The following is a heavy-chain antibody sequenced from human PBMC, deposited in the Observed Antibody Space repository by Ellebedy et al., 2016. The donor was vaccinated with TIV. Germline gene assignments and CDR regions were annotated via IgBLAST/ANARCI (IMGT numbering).Heavy chain of an antibody. Sequence: PGGSLRLSCAASGFIFSSYSMNWVRQAPGKGLEWVSSISSSDHYIHYADSVKGRFTISRDNAKNSLYLQMNSLRAEDTAVYYCARDSGTRLDYYGMDVWGLGTLVTVSS. CDR3: ARDSGTRLDYYGMDV. CDR2: ISSSDHYI. D-gene: IGHD3-10*01. J-gene: IGHJ6*02. CDR1: GFIFSSYS. V-gene: IGHV3-21*01.